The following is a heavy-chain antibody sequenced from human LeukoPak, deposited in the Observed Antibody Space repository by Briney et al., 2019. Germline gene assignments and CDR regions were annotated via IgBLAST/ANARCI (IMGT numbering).Heavy chain of an antibody. CDR2: ISGSDGST. V-gene: IGHV3-23*01. D-gene: IGHD5-12*01. CDR3: AKVNKGGYDSFDY. J-gene: IGHJ4*02. Sequence: PGGSLRLSCAASGFTFSSYAMSWVRQAPGKGLEWVSGISGSDGSTNYADSVKGRFTISRENSKNTLYLQMNSLRPEDTAVYYCAKVNKGGYDSFDYWGQGTLVTVSS. CDR1: GFTFSSYA.